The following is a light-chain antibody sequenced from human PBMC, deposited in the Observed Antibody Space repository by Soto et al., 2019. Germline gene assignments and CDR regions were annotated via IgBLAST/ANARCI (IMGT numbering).Light chain of an antibody. CDR1: SSDGGGYNY. CDR2: EVS. V-gene: IGLV2-14*01. J-gene: IGLJ1*01. CDR3: SSYTSSSIDYV. Sequence: QSALTQPASVSGSPGQSITISCTGTSSDGGGYNYVSWYQQHPGKAPKLMIYEVSNRPSGVSNRFSDSKSGNTASLTISGRQAEDEADYYCSSYTSSSIDYVFGTGTKLTV.